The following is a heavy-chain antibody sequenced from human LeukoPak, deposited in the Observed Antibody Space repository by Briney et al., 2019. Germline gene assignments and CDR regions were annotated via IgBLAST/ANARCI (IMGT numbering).Heavy chain of an antibody. V-gene: IGHV4-59*01. J-gene: IGHJ4*02. CDR2: IYYSGST. Sequence: SETLSLTCTVSGDSISIYYWSWIRQPPGKGLEWIGYIYYSGSTNYNPSLKSRVTISVNTSKNQFSLKLSSVTAADTAVYYCARLSSNWPYYLDYWGQGTLVTVSS. CDR1: GDSISIYY. CDR3: ARLSSNWPYYLDY. D-gene: IGHD6-13*01.